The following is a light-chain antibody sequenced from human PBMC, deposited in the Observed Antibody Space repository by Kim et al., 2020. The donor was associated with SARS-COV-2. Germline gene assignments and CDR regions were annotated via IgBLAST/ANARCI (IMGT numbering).Light chain of an antibody. CDR3: QQYASSPT. CDR1: QSVSRDY. V-gene: IGKV3-20*01. CDR2: DAS. Sequence: PGERATLSCRASQSVSRDYLAWYHQKPGQAPRLLIYDASSRATGIPDRFSGSGSGTDFTLTISRLEPEDFAVYYCQQYASSPTFGGGTKVDI. J-gene: IGKJ4*01.